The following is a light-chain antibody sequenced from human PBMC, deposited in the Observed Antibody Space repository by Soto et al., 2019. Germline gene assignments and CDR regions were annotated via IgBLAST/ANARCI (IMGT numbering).Light chain of an antibody. Sequence: DIGMTECPDCVAGSLGERGTSQCKSSQSMVFTSDNKNYLAWYQQKSGQPPRLLIYWASTRESGVPDRFSGRGSGTDFSLTISSLEAEDVAVYYCQQHYTTPRTFGQGTKVDIK. J-gene: IGKJ1*01. CDR3: QQHYTTPRT. CDR1: QSMVFTSDNKNY. CDR2: WAS. V-gene: IGKV4-1*01.